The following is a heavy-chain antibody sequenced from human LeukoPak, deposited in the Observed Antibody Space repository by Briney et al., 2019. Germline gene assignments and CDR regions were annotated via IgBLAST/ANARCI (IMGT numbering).Heavy chain of an antibody. Sequence: SETLSLTCTVSGGSISSYYWSWIRQPPGKGLEWIGYIYYSGSTNYNPSLKSRVTISVDTSKNQFSLKLSSVTAADTAVYYCTRHGTMVRGPFNWFDPWGQGTLVTVSS. CDR2: IYYSGST. V-gene: IGHV4-59*08. CDR1: GGSISSYY. J-gene: IGHJ5*02. D-gene: IGHD3-10*01. CDR3: TRHGTMVRGPFNWFDP.